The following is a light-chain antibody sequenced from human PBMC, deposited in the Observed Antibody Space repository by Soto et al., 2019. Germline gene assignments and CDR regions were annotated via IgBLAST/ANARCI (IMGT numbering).Light chain of an antibody. CDR1: QSISNW. J-gene: IGKJ1*01. CDR3: QHYNSYSEA. V-gene: IGKV1-5*01. CDR2: DAS. Sequence: DIQMTQSPSTLSASVGDSVTMTCRASQSISNWLAWYQVKPGKAPKLLIYDASTLQRGVPSRFSGTGSGTECTLPISRLQPDDFQTYYCQHYNSYSEAFGQGTKVDIK.